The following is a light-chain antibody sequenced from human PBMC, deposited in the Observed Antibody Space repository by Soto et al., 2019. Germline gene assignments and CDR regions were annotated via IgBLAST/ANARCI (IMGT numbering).Light chain of an antibody. CDR3: QQYSNWPPWT. CDR2: RAS. V-gene: IGKV3-15*01. J-gene: IGKJ1*01. CDR1: QSLGGN. Sequence: EIVMTQSPATLSVSPGDTATVSCRASQSLGGNLAWYQQKPGQAPRLLIFRASSRATGVPARFSASGSGTEFTLTISGLQSEDFAVYYCQQYSNWPPWTFGPGTKVEIK.